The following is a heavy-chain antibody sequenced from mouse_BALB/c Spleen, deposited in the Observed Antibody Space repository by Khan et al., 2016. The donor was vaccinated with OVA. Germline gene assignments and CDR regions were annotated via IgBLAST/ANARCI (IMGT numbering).Heavy chain of an antibody. CDR3: ARDYGSLYWYFDV. D-gene: IGHD1-1*01. CDR2: IYYSGTV. CDR1: GISITSGNYR. J-gene: IGHJ1*01. Sequence: EVQLQESGPGLVKPSQTVSLTCTVTGISITSGNYRWSWIRQFPGNKLEWLGNIYYSGTVTYNPSLTSRTTITRDPSKNQFFLEMNSLTAEDTSTYYCARDYGSLYWYFDVWGAGTTVTVSS. V-gene: IGHV3-5*02.